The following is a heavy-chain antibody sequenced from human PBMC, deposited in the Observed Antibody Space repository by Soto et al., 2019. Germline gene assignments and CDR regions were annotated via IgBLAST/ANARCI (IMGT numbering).Heavy chain of an antibody. D-gene: IGHD3-22*01. V-gene: IGHV1-18*01. CDR3: ARVEDYFDSSGYAP. CDR2: ISAYNGQI. CDR1: GYSFSNYG. Sequence: GASVKVSCKASGYSFSNYGVAWVRQGPGQGLEWMGWISAYNGQIKYAQSLQDRLTMTTDTSATTAYMELRSLTSDDTAVYFCARVEDYFDSSGYAPWGQGSLVTVSS. J-gene: IGHJ5*02.